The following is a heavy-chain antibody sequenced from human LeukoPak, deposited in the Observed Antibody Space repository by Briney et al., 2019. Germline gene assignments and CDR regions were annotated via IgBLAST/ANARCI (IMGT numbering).Heavy chain of an antibody. Sequence: ASVKVSCKASRYTFTGSYIHWVRQAPGQGLEWMGRINPNSGDTNYAQKFQGRVTMSRDTSISTAYMELSRLRSDDTAVYYCARGGGVAGTPYNPYDYWGQGTLVTVSS. D-gene: IGHD6-19*01. V-gene: IGHV1-2*06. CDR1: RYTFTGSY. CDR3: ARGGGVAGTPYNPYDY. CDR2: INPNSGDT. J-gene: IGHJ4*02.